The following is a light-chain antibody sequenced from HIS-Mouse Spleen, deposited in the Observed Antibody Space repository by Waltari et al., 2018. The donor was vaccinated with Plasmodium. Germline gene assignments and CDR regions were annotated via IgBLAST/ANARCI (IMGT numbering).Light chain of an antibody. Sequence: QLVLTQSPSASASLGASVKLTCTLSSGPSSYAIAWHQQQPEKGSRYLMKLNSDGSHSKGDGIPDRFSGSSSGAERYLTISSLQSEDEADYYCQTWGTGIAVFGGGTQLTVL. CDR3: QTWGTGIAV. J-gene: IGLJ7*01. CDR1: SGPSSYA. V-gene: IGLV4-69*01. CDR2: LNSDGSH.